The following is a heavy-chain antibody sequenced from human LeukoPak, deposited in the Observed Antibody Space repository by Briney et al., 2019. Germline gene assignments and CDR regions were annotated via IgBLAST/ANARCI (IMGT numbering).Heavy chain of an antibody. D-gene: IGHD3-9*01. CDR2: ISWNSGSI. J-gene: IGHJ3*02. CDR1: GFSVNTNY. V-gene: IGHV3-9*01. Sequence: GGSLRLSCAASGFSVNTNYMTWVRQAPGKGLEWVSGISWNSGSIGYADSVKGRFTISRDNAKNSLYLQMNSLRAEDTALYYCAKPLRYFDWLELTEAFDIWGQGTMVTVSS. CDR3: AKPLRYFDWLELTEAFDI.